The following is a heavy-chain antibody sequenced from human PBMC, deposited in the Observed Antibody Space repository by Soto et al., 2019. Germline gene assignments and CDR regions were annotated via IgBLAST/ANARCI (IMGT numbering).Heavy chain of an antibody. CDR1: GFTFSSYG. D-gene: IGHD1-26*01. V-gene: IGHV3-30*18. CDR3: AKALPYSGSYPIDY. J-gene: IGHJ4*02. Sequence: GGSLRLSCAASGFTFSSYGMHWVRQAPGKGLEWVTLISYDGSNKYFADSVKGRFTISRDNSKNTLYLQMNSLRAEDTAVYYCAKALPYSGSYPIDYWGQGALVTVSS. CDR2: ISYDGSNK.